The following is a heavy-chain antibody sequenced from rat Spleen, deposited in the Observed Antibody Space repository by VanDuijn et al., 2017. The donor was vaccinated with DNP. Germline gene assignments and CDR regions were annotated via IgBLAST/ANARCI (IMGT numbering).Heavy chain of an antibody. D-gene: IGHD2-1*01. CDR2: ISNTGDHT. CDR3: ATVEIDY. J-gene: IGHJ2*01. CDR1: GFIFSNYW. Sequence: EVQLVESGGGPVQPGRSLKLSCVASGFIFSNYWMTWIRQAPGKGLEWVASISNTGDHTYYSDSVKGRLSLSRDNAKSTLYLQMDSLRSEDTATYYCATVEIDYWGQGVMVTVSS. V-gene: IGHV5-31*01.